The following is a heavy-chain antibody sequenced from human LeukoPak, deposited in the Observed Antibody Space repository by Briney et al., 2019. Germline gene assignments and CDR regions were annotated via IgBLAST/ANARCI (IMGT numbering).Heavy chain of an antibody. Sequence: ASVKVSCKASGYTCTSYGISWVRQAPGQGLEWMGWISAYNGNTNYAQKLQGRVTMTTDSSTSTAYMELRSLRSDDTAVYYCARADYDFWSGYHNFDYWGQGTLVTVSS. CDR1: GYTCTSYG. J-gene: IGHJ4*02. CDR2: ISAYNGNT. D-gene: IGHD3-3*01. CDR3: ARADYDFWSGYHNFDY. V-gene: IGHV1-18*01.